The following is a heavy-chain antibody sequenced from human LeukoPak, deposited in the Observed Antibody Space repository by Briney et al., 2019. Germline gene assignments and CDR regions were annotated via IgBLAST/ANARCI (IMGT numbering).Heavy chain of an antibody. V-gene: IGHV5-51*01. J-gene: IGHJ4*02. CDR1: GYNFANFW. CDR2: IHPTDSQT. D-gene: IGHD3-10*01. CDR3: ARRAHSGSGSSDY. Sequence: GESLKISCYDSGYNFANFWIGWVRQMPGKGLEWMGIIHPTDSQTLYSPSFQGQVTLSVDRSINTAYLQWSSMKASDTAMYYCARRAHSGSGSSDYWGQGTLVTVSS.